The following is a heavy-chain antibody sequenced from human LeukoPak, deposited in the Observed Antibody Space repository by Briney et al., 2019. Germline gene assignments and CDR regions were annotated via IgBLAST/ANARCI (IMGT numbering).Heavy chain of an antibody. J-gene: IGHJ5*02. CDR2: MNPNSGNT. V-gene: IGHV1-8*01. CDR1: GYTFTSYD. CDR3: ARGDPTGTTGGWFDP. Sequence: VASVTVSFKASGYTFTSYDINWVRQAPGQGLEWMGWMNPNSGNTGYAQKFQGRVTMTRNTSISTAYMELSSLRSEDTAVYYCARGDPTGTTGGWFDPWGQGTLVTVAS. D-gene: IGHD1-1*01.